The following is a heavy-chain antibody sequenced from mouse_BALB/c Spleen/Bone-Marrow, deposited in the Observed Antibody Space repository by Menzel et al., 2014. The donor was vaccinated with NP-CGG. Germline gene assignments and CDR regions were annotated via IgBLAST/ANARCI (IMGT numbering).Heavy chain of an antibody. CDR3: ARRVYGNYWNLDV. D-gene: IGHD2-1*01. CDR2: IYPGDGDT. Sequence: VKLQESGAELVRPGSSVKISCKASGYAFSSYWMNWVKQRPGQGLEWIGQIYPGDGDTNYNGKFKGKATLTADKSSSTAYMQLNSLSSDASAVYFCARRVYGNYWNLDVWGAGTTVTVSS. V-gene: IGHV1-80*01. CDR1: GYAFSSYW. J-gene: IGHJ1*01.